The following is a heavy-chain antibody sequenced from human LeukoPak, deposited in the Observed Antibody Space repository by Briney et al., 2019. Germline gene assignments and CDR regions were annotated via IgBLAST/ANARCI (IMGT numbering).Heavy chain of an antibody. Sequence: GGSLRLSCAASGFTFSSYAMHWVRQAPGKGLEWVAVISYDGSNKYYADSVKGRFTISRDYSKNTLYLQMNSLRAEDTAVYYCARTGNSDYFDYWGQGTLVTVSS. CDR1: GFTFSSYA. J-gene: IGHJ4*02. CDR2: ISYDGSNK. D-gene: IGHD4-23*01. V-gene: IGHV3-30-3*01. CDR3: ARTGNSDYFDY.